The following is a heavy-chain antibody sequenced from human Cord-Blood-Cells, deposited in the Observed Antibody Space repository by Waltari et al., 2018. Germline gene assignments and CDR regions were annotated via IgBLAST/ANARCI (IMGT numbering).Heavy chain of an antibody. Sequence: QVQLQPWGAGLLTPSETLSLTCAVYCGCFRGYYCSWIRQPPVTGLEWIGEYNHSGSTNYNPSLKSRVTISVDTSKNQFSLKLSSVTAADTAVYYCARGWGGHWYFDLWGRGTLVTVSS. CDR2: YNHSGST. D-gene: IGHD7-27*01. CDR1: CGCFRGYY. V-gene: IGHV4-34*01. J-gene: IGHJ2*01. CDR3: ARGWGGHWYFDL.